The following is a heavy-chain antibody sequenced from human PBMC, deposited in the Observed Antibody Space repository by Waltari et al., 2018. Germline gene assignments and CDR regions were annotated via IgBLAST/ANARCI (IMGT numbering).Heavy chain of an antibody. Sequence: VQLVESGGGLVNPGGSLRLSCVGSGFNFSDYYMNWIRQAPGKGLEWVSYISSSGRTIYYADSVKGRFTISRDNAKNSLSLQMNSLRADDTAVYYCARKQPGADYWGQGTLVTVSS. CDR1: GFNFSDYY. V-gene: IGHV3-11*04. D-gene: IGHD7-27*01. CDR3: ARKQPGADY. J-gene: IGHJ4*01. CDR2: ISSSGRTI.